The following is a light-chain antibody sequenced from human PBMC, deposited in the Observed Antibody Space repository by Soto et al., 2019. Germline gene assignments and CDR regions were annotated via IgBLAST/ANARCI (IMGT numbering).Light chain of an antibody. CDR2: DAS. J-gene: IGKJ4*01. Sequence: IVLTQSPANMALSPCERATLSCSASQSVSSYLAWYQQKPGQAPTLLIYDASNRATGIPARFSGSGSGTDFTLTISSLEPEDFAVYYCQQRSNWPRLTFGRGTKVDIK. CDR1: QSVSSY. CDR3: QQRSNWPRLT. V-gene: IGKV3-11*01.